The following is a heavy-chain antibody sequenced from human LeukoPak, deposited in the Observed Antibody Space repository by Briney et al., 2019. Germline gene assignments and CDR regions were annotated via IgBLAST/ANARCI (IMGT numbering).Heavy chain of an antibody. J-gene: IGHJ6*02. Sequence: SETLSLTCTVSGGSISSYYWSWIRQPPGKGLEWIGYIYYSGSTNYNPSLKSRVTISVDTSKNQCSLKLSSVTAADTAVYYCARLGTGSWSYYYYYVMDVWGQGTTVTVSS. CDR3: ARLGTGSWSYYYYYVMDV. CDR1: GGSISSYY. D-gene: IGHD6-13*01. CDR2: IYYSGST. V-gene: IGHV4-59*08.